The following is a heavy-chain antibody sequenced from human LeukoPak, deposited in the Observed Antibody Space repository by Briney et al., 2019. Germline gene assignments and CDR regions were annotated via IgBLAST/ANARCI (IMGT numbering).Heavy chain of an antibody. CDR2: IYYSGST. CDR1: GGSISSSSYY. Sequence: SETLSLTCTVSGGSISSSSYYWGWIHQPPGKGLEWIGSIYYSGSTYYNPSLKSRVTISVDTSKNQFSLKLSSVTAADTAVYYCARVAYYYGSGRNYGMDVWGQGTTVTVSS. V-gene: IGHV4-39*07. D-gene: IGHD3-10*01. CDR3: ARVAYYYGSGRNYGMDV. J-gene: IGHJ6*02.